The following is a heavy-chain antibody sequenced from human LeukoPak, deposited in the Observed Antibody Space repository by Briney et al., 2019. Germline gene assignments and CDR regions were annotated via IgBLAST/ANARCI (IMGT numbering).Heavy chain of an antibody. J-gene: IGHJ5*01. CDR2: INPNSGVT. CDR1: GYTFSGYS. V-gene: IGHV1-2*06. Sequence: ASVKVSCKASGYTFSGYSMHWVCQAPRQGLEWMGQINPNSGVTYYAQKFQGRVTMTSDTSITTAYMELSSLTSDDTATYYCARDASNWSAFDSWGQGTLVIVSS. CDR3: ARDASNWSAFDS. D-gene: IGHD1-20*01.